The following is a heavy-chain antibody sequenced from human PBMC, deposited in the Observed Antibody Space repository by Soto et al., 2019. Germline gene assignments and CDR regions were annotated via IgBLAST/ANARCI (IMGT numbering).Heavy chain of an antibody. CDR3: ARDYYESSDYTTNWFDP. Sequence: SETLSLTCAVSGGSISTSNWRSWVRQPPGKGLEWICEVYRTGSTNYNPSLKSRVTISLDTSKNQFSLKLSSVTAADTAVYYCARDYYESSDYTTNWFDPWGQGTMVTVSS. CDR1: GGSISTSNW. D-gene: IGHD3-22*01. V-gene: IGHV4-4*02. CDR2: VYRTGST. J-gene: IGHJ5*02.